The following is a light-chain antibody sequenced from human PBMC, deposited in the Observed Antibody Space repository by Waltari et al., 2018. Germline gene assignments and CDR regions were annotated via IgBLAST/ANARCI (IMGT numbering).Light chain of an antibody. Sequence: QSALTQPASVSGSPGQSITISCTGTSSDVGGYNYVSWYQQHPGKAPKLIIYEVSNRPSGVYNRFSGSKSGNTASLTISGLQAEDEADYYCSSYTSSSTHVVFGGGTKLTVL. CDR3: SSYTSSSTHVV. CDR1: SSDVGGYNY. V-gene: IGLV2-14*01. J-gene: IGLJ2*01. CDR2: EVS.